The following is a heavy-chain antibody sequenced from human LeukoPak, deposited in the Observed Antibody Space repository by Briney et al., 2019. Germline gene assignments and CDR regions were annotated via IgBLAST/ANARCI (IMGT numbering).Heavy chain of an antibody. CDR1: GFTFSSYG. J-gene: IGHJ4*02. Sequence: GGSLRLSCAASGFTFSSYGMHWVRQAPGKGLEWVAVISYDGSNKYYADSVKGRFTISRDNSKNTLYLQMNSLRAEDTAVYYCAKDRDSGSHSPGYWGQGTLVTVSS. D-gene: IGHD1-26*01. V-gene: IGHV3-30*18. CDR3: AKDRDSGSHSPGY. CDR2: ISYDGSNK.